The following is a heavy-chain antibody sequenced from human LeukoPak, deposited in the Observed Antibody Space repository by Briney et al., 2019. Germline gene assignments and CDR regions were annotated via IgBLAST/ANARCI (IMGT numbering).Heavy chain of an antibody. Sequence: GGSLRLSCTASGFTFSDYYMSWVRQAPGKGLEWVSYISNSGRAIYYADSVKGRFTISRDNAKNSLYLQMDSLRAEDAAVYYCARAGYCSRGICYSFDYWGQGTLVTVSS. V-gene: IGHV3-11*01. J-gene: IGHJ4*02. CDR1: GFTFSDYY. CDR2: ISNSGRAI. CDR3: ARAGYCSRGICYSFDY. D-gene: IGHD2-15*01.